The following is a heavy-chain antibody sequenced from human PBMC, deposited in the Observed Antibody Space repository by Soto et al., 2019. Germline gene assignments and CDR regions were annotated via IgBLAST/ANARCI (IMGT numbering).Heavy chain of an antibody. Sequence: QVQLVQSGAEVKKPGASVKVSCKTSGYIFTAYSMHWVRQAPGQGLEWMGVVNPSGGSAHYPQSFEDRVTWIRDTSTSTFYMELSSLRSEDTAVYYCAREENFSGGTCYSEYFHHWGQGTLVTDSS. CDR1: GYIFTAYS. J-gene: IGHJ1*01. V-gene: IGHV1-46*01. D-gene: IGHD2-15*01. CDR3: AREENFSGGTCYSEYFHH. CDR2: VNPSGGSA.